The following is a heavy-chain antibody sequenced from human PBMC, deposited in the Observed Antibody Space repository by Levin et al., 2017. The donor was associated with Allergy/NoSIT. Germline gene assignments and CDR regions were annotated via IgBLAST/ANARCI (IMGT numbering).Heavy chain of an antibody. V-gene: IGHV4-4*02. Sequence: PSETLSLTCAVSGGSISSSNWWSWVRQPPGKGLEWIGEIYHSGSTNYNPSLKSRVTISVDKSKNQFSLKLSSVTAADTAVYYCARVGAAAGTFLDYWGQGTLVTVSS. CDR1: GGSISSSNW. D-gene: IGHD6-13*01. CDR2: IYHSGST. J-gene: IGHJ4*02. CDR3: ARVGAAAGTFLDY.